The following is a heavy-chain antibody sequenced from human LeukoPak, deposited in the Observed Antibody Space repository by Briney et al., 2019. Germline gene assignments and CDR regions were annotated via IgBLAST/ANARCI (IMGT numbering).Heavy chain of an antibody. CDR2: IYYSGST. Sequence: SETLSLTCTVSGVSMSSGAFYWSWIRQHPGKGLEWIGNIYYSGSTYYNPSLKSRVTISVHRSKNQFSLKLTSVTAADTAVYYCARAFPFDDYGDPDAFDIWGQGTMVTVSS. CDR1: GVSMSSGAFY. D-gene: IGHD4-17*01. CDR3: ARAFPFDDYGDPDAFDI. V-gene: IGHV4-30-4*08. J-gene: IGHJ3*02.